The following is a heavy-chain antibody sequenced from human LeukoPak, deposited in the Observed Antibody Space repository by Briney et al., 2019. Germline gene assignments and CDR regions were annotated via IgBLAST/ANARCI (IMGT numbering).Heavy chain of an antibody. Sequence: GGSLRLSCAASGFTFASYAMSWVRQAPGKGLEWVSAISGSGGSTYYAGTVKGRFTISRDNSKNTLYVQMNSLRAEDTAVYYCAKMNVLNWFDPWGQGTLVTVSS. V-gene: IGHV3-23*01. J-gene: IGHJ5*02. CDR2: ISGSGGST. CDR1: GFTFASYA. CDR3: AKMNVLNWFDP. D-gene: IGHD1-1*01.